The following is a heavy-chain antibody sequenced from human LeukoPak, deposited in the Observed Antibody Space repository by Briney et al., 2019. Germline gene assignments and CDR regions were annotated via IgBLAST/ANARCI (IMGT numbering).Heavy chain of an antibody. CDR3: ARDRGWNALDC. D-gene: IGHD1-1*01. CDR1: GFTFCSCW. CDR2: IVRDGSNT. V-gene: IGHV3-74*01. J-gene: IGHJ4*02. Sequence: GGSLGLSCAAAGFTFCSCWMHWVRQATGEGLVWFSRIVRDGSNTTYADSVKGRFTISRDNAKNTLHLQMNSLRAEDTAVYYCARDRGWNALDCWGQGTLVTVSS.